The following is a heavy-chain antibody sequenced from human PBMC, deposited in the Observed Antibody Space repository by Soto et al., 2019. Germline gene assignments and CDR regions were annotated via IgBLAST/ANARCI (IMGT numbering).Heavy chain of an antibody. Sequence: SVKVSCNASGGTFSSYASSWVRQAPVQGLEWMGGIIPIFGTANYAQKFQGRVTITADKSTSTAYMELSSLRSEDTAVYYCARELPYSSSREGDAFDIWGQGTMVTVSS. J-gene: IGHJ3*02. CDR1: GGTFSSYA. CDR3: ARELPYSSSREGDAFDI. D-gene: IGHD6-6*01. CDR2: IIPIFGTA. V-gene: IGHV1-69*06.